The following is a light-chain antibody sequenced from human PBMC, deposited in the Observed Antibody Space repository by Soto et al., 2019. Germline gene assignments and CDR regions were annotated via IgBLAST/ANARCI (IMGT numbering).Light chain of an antibody. CDR3: QQVNTYPLT. CDR2: AAS. V-gene: IGKV1-9*01. Sequence: DIQLTQSPSFLSASVGDRVTITCRASQGISSYLAWYQQKPGKAPKPLIYAASTLQSGVPSRFSGSGFGTEFILTISSLQPEDFATYYCQQVNTYPLTFGGGTKVEI. J-gene: IGKJ4*01. CDR1: QGISSY.